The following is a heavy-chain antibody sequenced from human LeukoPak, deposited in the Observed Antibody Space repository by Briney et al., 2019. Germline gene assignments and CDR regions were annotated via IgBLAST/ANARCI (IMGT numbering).Heavy chain of an antibody. V-gene: IGHV1-46*01. D-gene: IGHD3-22*01. CDR3: ASSYYYDSSGPIYNWFDP. J-gene: IGHJ5*02. Sequence: ASVKVSCKASGYTFTSYYMHWVRQAPGQGLEWMGIINPSGGSTGYAQKFQGRVTITADESTSTAYMELSSLRSEDTAVYYCASSYYYDSSGPIYNWFDPWGQGTLVTVSS. CDR2: INPSGGST. CDR1: GYTFTSYY.